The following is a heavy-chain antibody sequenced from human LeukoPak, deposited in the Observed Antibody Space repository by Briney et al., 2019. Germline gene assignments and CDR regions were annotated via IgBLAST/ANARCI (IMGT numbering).Heavy chain of an antibody. D-gene: IGHD6-13*01. CDR2: INHSGST. V-gene: IGHV4-34*01. Sequence: KPSETLSLTCAVYGGSFSDYYWSWIRQPPGKGLEWIGEINHSGSTNYNPSLKSRVTISVDTSKNQFSLKLSSVTAADTAVYYCARGRTTHIQIAAAFRTAVYMDVWGKGTTVTVSS. J-gene: IGHJ6*03. CDR3: ARGRTTHIQIAAAFRTAVYMDV. CDR1: GGSFSDYY.